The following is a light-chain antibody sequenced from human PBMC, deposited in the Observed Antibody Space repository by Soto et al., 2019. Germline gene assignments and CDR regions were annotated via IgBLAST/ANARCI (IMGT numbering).Light chain of an antibody. CDR1: QSLRTNS. J-gene: IGKJ5*01. CDR3: QQRSNWLIT. CDR2: GVY. V-gene: IGKV3D-20*02. Sequence: EMVLTQSPGTLSLSLGERATLSCRASQSLRTNSLAWYQQKPGQAPRLLISGVYSRAAGIPDRFSGSGSGTDFTLTISRLEPEDFAVYYCQQRSNWLITFGQGTRLEIK.